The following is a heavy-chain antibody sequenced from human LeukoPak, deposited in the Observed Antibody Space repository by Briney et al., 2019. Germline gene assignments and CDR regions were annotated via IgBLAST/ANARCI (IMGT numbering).Heavy chain of an antibody. CDR1: GGSISSSRYY. CDR3: ARPKQYDFLTEPFDI. Sequence: SETLSLTCTVSGGSISSSRYYWGWIRQPPGKGLEWIGSIYYSGSTYYNPSLKSRVTISVDTSKNQFSLKLSSVTAADTAVFYCARPKQYDFLTEPFDIWGQGTMVTVSS. D-gene: IGHD3-9*01. CDR2: IYYSGST. V-gene: IGHV4-39*01. J-gene: IGHJ3*02.